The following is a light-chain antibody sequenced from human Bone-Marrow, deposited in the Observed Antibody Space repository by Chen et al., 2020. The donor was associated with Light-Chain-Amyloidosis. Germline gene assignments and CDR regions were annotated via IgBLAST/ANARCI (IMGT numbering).Light chain of an antibody. J-gene: IGLJ3*02. Sequence: SYVLTQSSSVSVAPGQTATIACGGNNIGSTSVHWYQQPPGQAPLLVFYDDSDRPSGIPERLSGANSGNTATLTISRVEAGDEADYYCQVWDRSSDRPVFGGGTKLTVL. V-gene: IGLV3-21*02. CDR3: QVWDRSSDRPV. CDR1: NIGSTS. CDR2: DDS.